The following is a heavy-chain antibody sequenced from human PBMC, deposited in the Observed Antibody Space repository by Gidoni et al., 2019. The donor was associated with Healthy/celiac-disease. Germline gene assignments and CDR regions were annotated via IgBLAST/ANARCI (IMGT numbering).Heavy chain of an antibody. CDR3: ARGECSGGSCYWDY. D-gene: IGHD2-15*01. CDR2: IYHSGST. Sequence: QVQLQESGPGLVKPSETLSLTCAVSGYSISSGYYWGWIRQPPGKGLEWIGSIYHSGSTYYNPSRKSRVTISVDTSKNQFSLKLSSVTAADTAVYYCARGECSGGSCYWDYWGQGTLVTVSS. CDR1: GYSISSGYY. J-gene: IGHJ4*02. V-gene: IGHV4-38-2*01.